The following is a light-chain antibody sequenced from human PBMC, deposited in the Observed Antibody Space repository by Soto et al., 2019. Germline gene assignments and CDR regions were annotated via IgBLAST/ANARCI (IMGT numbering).Light chain of an antibody. J-gene: IGLJ3*02. CDR1: NTDIGVYDY. Sequence: QSALTQPASVSGSPGQSITISCTGTNTDIGVYDYVSWYQQHPGNAPKVIIYEVTNRPSGASNRFSGSKSGDTASLTISGLQSEDEADYYCSSYTTSATLVFGGGTKVTVL. CDR3: SSYTTSATLV. V-gene: IGLV2-14*01. CDR2: EVT.